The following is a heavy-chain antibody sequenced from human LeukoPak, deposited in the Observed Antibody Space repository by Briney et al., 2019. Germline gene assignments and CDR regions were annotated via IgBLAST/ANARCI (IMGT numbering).Heavy chain of an antibody. CDR3: AREGSSWYDY. J-gene: IGHJ4*02. V-gene: IGHV4-34*01. CDR2: INHSGST. D-gene: IGHD6-13*01. CDR1: GGSFSGYY. Sequence: SQTLSLTCAVYGGSFSGYYWSCSRHPPGKGLEWIGEINHSGSTKYNPSLKSRVTISVDTSKNQFSLKLSSVTAADTAVYYCAREGSSWYDYWGQGTLVTVSS.